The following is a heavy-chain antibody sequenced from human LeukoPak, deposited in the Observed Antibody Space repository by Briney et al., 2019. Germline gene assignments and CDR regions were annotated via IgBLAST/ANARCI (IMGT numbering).Heavy chain of an antibody. CDR2: ISSSGSTI. V-gene: IGHV3-48*03. Sequence: GGSLRLSCAASGFTFSSYERNWVRQAPGKGLEWVSYISSSGSTIYYADSVKGRFTISRDNAKNSLYLQMNSLRAEDTAVYYCARDSSGWIVFDYWGQGTLVTVSS. CDR3: ARDSSGWIVFDY. J-gene: IGHJ4*02. CDR1: GFTFSSYE. D-gene: IGHD6-19*01.